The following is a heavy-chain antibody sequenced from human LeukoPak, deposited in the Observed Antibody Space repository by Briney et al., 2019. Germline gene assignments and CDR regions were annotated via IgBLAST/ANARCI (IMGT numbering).Heavy chain of an antibody. CDR1: GGSISSYY. D-gene: IGHD3-3*01. J-gene: IGHJ4*02. V-gene: IGHV4-59*01. CDR3: ARVGDDFWSGYSSIFDY. CDR2: IYYSGST. Sequence: SETPSLTCTVSGGSISSYYWSWIRQPPGKGLEWIGYIYYSGSTNYNPSLKSRVTISVDTSKNQFSLKLSSVTAADTAVYYCARVGDDFWSGYSSIFDYWGQGALVTVSS.